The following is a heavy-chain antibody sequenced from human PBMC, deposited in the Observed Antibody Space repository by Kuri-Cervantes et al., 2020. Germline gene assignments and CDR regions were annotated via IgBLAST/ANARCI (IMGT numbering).Heavy chain of an antibody. J-gene: IGHJ3*02. CDR3: ARGPWDYDSSGYFFDALDI. CDR1: GASVSSGSYY. CDR2: IYTTGST. D-gene: IGHD3-22*01. Sequence: SETLSLTCTVSGASVSSGSYYWSWIRQPAGKGLEWVGRIYTTGSTNYNPSLKSRVTISVDTSKNQFSLKLTSVTAADTAVYYCARGPWDYDSSGYFFDALDIWGQGTMVTVSS. V-gene: IGHV4-61*02.